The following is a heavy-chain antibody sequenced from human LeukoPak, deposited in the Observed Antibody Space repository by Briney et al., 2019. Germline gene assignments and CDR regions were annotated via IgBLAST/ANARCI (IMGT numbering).Heavy chain of an antibody. J-gene: IGHJ4*02. Sequence: PSETLSLTCTVSGGSISSSSYYWGWIRQPPGKGLEWIGSIYYSGSTYYNPSLKSRVTISVDTSKNQFSLKLSSVTAADTAVYYCARQSSSRGADYWGQGTLVTVSS. V-gene: IGHV4-39*01. CDR3: ARQSSSRGADY. CDR1: GGSISSSSYY. D-gene: IGHD6-6*01. CDR2: IYYSGST.